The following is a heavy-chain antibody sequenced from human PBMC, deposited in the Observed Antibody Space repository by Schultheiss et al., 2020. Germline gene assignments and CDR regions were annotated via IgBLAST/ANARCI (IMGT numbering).Heavy chain of an antibody. Sequence: GESLKISCAASGFTVSSNYMSWVRQAPGKGVEWVSVIYRDGTTYYADSVEGRFTISRDNSKNTLFLQMNSLRADDTAVYYCARVSCNGWFAFDYWGQGARVTVSS. CDR1: GFTVSSNY. D-gene: IGHD3-10*01. CDR3: ARVSCNGWFAFDY. CDR2: IYRDGTT. V-gene: IGHV3-53*01. J-gene: IGHJ4*02.